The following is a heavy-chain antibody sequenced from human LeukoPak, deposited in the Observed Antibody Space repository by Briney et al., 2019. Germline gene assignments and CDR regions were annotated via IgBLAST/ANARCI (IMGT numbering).Heavy chain of an antibody. J-gene: IGHJ4*02. V-gene: IGHV3-23*01. CDR1: GFTFSRYA. CDR3: AKGGTADLAYIDY. CDR2: VTGTGSST. Sequence: GGSLRLSCAASGFTFSRYAMSWVRQAPGKGLEWVSIVTGTGSSTNYADSVRGRFTISRDNSKNTLYLQMNSLRAEDTATYYCAKGGTADLAYIDYWGQGALVTVSS. D-gene: IGHD1/OR15-1a*01.